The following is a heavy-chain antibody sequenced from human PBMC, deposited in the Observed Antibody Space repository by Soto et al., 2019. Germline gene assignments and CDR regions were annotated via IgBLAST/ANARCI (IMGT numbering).Heavy chain of an antibody. Sequence: QVQLVQSGAEVKKPGSSVKVSCKASGGTFSSYAITWVRQAPGQGLEWMGGIIPIFGAANYAQKFQGRVMITADESTSTAYMELSSLRSEDTAVYYCARAGPGLDGDILTGYLNWFDPWGQGTLVTVSS. V-gene: IGHV1-69*12. J-gene: IGHJ5*02. D-gene: IGHD3-9*01. CDR2: IIPIFGAA. CDR3: ARAGPGLDGDILTGYLNWFDP. CDR1: GGTFSSYA.